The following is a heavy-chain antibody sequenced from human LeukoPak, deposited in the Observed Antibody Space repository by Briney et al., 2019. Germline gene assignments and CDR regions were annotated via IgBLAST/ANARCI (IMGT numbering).Heavy chain of an antibody. J-gene: IGHJ4*02. CDR1: GLTFSDFW. V-gene: IGHV3-7*04. D-gene: IGHD6-6*01. CDR3: AMDARWRLVY. CDR2: INPEGNIE. Sequence: GGSLRLSCAAYGLTFSDFWILCLRQAPGKGLEWVAKINPEGNIETYVDSVKGRFTISRDNTKNSLYLQMNALRAEDTAVYYCAMDARWRLVYSGQGTLVTVSS.